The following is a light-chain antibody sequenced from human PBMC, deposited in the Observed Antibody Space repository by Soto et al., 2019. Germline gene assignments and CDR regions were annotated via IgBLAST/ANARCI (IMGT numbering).Light chain of an antibody. CDR3: LQDYNYPRT. Sequence: AIQMTQSPSSLSSSVGDRVTXTXRASQGIRNDLGWYQQKPGKAPKLLIYAASSLQSGVPSRFSGSGSGTDFTLTISSLQPEDFATYYCLQDYNYPRTFGGGTKVDIK. CDR1: QGIRND. V-gene: IGKV1-6*01. J-gene: IGKJ4*01. CDR2: AAS.